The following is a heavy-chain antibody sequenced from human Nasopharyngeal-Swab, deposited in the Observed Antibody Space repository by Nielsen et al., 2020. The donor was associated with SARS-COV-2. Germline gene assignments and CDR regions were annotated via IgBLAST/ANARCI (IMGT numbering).Heavy chain of an antibody. V-gene: IGHV3-21*01. Sequence: GGSLRLSCAASGFTFSSYSMSWVRQAPGKGLEWVSSISSSSSYIYYADSVKGRFTISRDNAKNSLYLQMNSLRAEDTAVYYCARAPDYGDYGDYWGQGTLVTVSS. CDR3: ARAPDYGDYGDY. J-gene: IGHJ4*02. CDR2: ISSSSSYI. CDR1: GFTFSSYS. D-gene: IGHD4-17*01.